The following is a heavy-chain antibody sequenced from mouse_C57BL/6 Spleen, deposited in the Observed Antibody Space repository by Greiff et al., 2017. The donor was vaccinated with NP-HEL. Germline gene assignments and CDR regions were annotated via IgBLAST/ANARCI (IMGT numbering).Heavy chain of an antibody. D-gene: IGHD1-1*01. CDR2: TFYSGIT. CDR1: GFSINSDCY. J-gene: IGHJ1*03. CDR3: ARATTVAYWYFDV. V-gene: IGHV3-3*01. Sequence: EVQLQQSGPSLVRPSQTLSLTCTVTGFSINSDCYWIWIRQFPGNKLEYIGYTFYSGITYYNPSLESRTYITRDTSKNQFSLKLSSVTTEDTATYYCARATTVAYWYFDVWGTGTTVTVSS.